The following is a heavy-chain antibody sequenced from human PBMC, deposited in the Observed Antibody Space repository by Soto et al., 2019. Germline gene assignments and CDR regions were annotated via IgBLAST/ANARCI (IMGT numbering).Heavy chain of an antibody. CDR2: SSTTGFT. D-gene: IGHD3-10*01. J-gene: IGHJ6*02. CDR3: TIQRFGGLHALVDF. V-gene: IGHV4-61*01. Sequence: QVQLQESGPGLVKPSETLSLTCTVSGGSISSINNHFSNHYCSWIRLSPGKGLEWIGYSSTTGFTRYNSTLKSRVSISEDTSKNPFSLKLPFVTAADTAVDYCTIQRFGGLHALVDFWGQGTTVTVSS. CDR1: GGSISSINNHFSNHY.